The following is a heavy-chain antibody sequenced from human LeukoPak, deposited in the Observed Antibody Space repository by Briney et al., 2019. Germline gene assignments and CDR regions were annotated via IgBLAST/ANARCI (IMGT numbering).Heavy chain of an antibody. D-gene: IGHD3-3*01. CDR1: GFPFSSYA. V-gene: IGHV3-23*01. CDR2: VSGSGRNT. J-gene: IGHJ4*02. CDR3: AKTSGDYDFWSGYTHLDY. Sequence: GGSLRLSCTASGFPFSSYAMSWVRQAPGKGLEWVSTVSGSGRNTYYADSVKGRFTISRDKSKNTIFLQMSTLRAEDTAVYYCAKTSGDYDFWSGYTHLDYWGQGTLVTVSS.